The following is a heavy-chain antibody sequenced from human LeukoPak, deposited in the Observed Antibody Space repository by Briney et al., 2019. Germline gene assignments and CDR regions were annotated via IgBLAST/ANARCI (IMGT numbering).Heavy chain of an antibody. CDR1: GFTFSNYW. CDR3: ARGGYGAHMG. CDR2: MNPDGSTT. V-gene: IGHV3-74*01. Sequence: GGSLRLSCAASGFTFSNYWMHWVRQAPGKGLVWVSFMNPDGSTTNYADSMKGRFTISRDNAKNALYLQMNSLRAEDTAVYYCARGGYGAHMGWGQGTLVTVSS. D-gene: IGHD4-17*01. J-gene: IGHJ4*02.